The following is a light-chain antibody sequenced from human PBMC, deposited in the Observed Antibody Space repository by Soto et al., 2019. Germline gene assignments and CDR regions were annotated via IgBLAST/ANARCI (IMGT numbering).Light chain of an antibody. CDR2: YND. J-gene: IGLJ1*01. CDR3: QSYDSSMSVYV. CDR1: SSNIGAGYD. Sequence: QSVLTQPPSVSGAPGQRVTISCTGSSSNIGAGYDVHWYQQLPGTAPRALIYYNDNRPSGVPDRFSGSKSGTSASLAITGLQAEDEADYYCQSYDSSMSVYVFGPGTKVTVL. V-gene: IGLV1-40*01.